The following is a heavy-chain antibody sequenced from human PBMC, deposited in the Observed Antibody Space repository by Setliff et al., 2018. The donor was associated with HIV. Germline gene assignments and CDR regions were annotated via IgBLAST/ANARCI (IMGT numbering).Heavy chain of an antibody. CDR2: IYYSGET. Sequence: SETLSLTCTVFGEFVSSGGNYWGWVRQLPGKALEWIGYIYYSGETYYSPSLKSRVTISLDTSQSQFSLNLTSVTAADTAVYFCARGLGRGSGTYYNPPGYWGPGTLVTVSS. J-gene: IGHJ4*02. V-gene: IGHV4-31*03. CDR1: GEFVSSGGNY. CDR3: ARGLGRGSGTYYNPPGY. D-gene: IGHD3-10*01.